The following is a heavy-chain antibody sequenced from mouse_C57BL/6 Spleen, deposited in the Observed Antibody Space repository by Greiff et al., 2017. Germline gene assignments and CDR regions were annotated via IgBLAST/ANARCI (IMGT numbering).Heavy chain of an antibody. CDR3: ARDQTYYSNYWDY. V-gene: IGHV5-4*01. Sequence: EVQVVESGGGLVKPGGSLKLSCAASGFTFSNYAMSWVRQTPEKRLEWVATISDGGSYTYYPDNVKGRFTISRDNAKNNLYLQMSHLKSEDTAMXYCARDQTYYSNYWDYWGQGTTLTVSS. CDR2: ISDGGSYT. CDR1: GFTFSNYA. D-gene: IGHD2-5*01. J-gene: IGHJ2*01.